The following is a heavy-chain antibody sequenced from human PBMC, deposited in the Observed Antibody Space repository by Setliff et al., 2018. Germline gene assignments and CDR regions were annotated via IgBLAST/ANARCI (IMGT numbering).Heavy chain of an antibody. CDR2: ISRGGNTI. J-gene: IGHJ4*02. Sequence: GGSLRLSCAASGFTFSDYYMTWIRQAPGKGLEWVSYISRGGNTIYYADSVKGRFTISRDNARDSLFLQMNSLRAEDTAVYYCARYYHDSRGFSYYFVYWGQGTLVTVSS. CDR3: ARYYHDSRGFSYYFVY. D-gene: IGHD3-22*01. V-gene: IGHV3-11*04. CDR1: GFTFSDYY.